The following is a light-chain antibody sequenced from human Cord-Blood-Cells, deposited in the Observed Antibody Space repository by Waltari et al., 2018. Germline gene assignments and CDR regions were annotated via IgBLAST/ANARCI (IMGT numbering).Light chain of an antibody. J-gene: IGKJ3*01. V-gene: IGKV3-20*01. CDR3: QQYGSSPLIT. Sequence: EIVLTQSPGTLSLSPGERATLSCRASQSVSSSYLAWYQQKPGHAPRLLIYGASSRATGIPDRFSGSGSGTDFTLTISRLEPEDFAVYYCQQYGSSPLITFGPGTKVDIK. CDR1: QSVSSSY. CDR2: GAS.